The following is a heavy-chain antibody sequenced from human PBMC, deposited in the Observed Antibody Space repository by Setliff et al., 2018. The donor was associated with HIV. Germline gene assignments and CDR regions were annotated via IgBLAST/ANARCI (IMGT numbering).Heavy chain of an antibody. CDR2: IIPIFGTV. CDR1: GGTFSSYA. V-gene: IGHV1-69*01. J-gene: IGHJ3*02. D-gene: IGHD2-21*01. CDR3: ANLAYCSGDCYSTGASDI. Sequence: QVSCKASGGTFSSYAISWVRQAPGQGLEWMGGIIPIFGTVKYPLKFQGRVTITADDSTSTAYMGLSSLRSEDTAVYYCANLAYCSGDCYSTGASDIWGQGTMVTVSS.